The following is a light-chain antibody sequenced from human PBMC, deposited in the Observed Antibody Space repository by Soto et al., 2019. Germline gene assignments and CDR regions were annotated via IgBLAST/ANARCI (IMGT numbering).Light chain of an antibody. CDR2: EVS. J-gene: IGKJ2*01. CDR3: MQGAHWPYT. V-gene: IGKV2-30*01. Sequence: DIVMTQSPLSLPVTLGQPASISCRSSQSLAYSDGSTFLNWFQQRPGQSPRRLIYEVSKRDSGAPDRFRGSGSVTDFTLTISRVEAEDVAVYYCMQGAHWPYTFGQGTKLEIK. CDR1: QSLAYSDGSTF.